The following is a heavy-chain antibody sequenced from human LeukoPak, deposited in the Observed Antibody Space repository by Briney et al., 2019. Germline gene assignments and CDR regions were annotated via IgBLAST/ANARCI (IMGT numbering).Heavy chain of an antibody. J-gene: IGHJ4*02. CDR1: GFTFSSYG. D-gene: IGHD3-10*01. Sequence: GGSLRLSCAASGFTFSSYGMDWVRQAPGKGLGWVAVIWYDGSNKYYADSVKGRFTISRDNSNNTLYLQMNSLRAEDTAVYYCARDPYYYGSGIWGYFDYWGQGTLVTVSS. CDR3: ARDPYYYGSGIWGYFDY. CDR2: IWYDGSNK. V-gene: IGHV3-33*01.